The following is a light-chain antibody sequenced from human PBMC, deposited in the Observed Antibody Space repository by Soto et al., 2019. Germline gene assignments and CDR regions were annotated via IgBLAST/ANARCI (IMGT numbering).Light chain of an antibody. CDR1: SGHRSYA. CDR2: LNSDGSH. V-gene: IGLV4-69*01. J-gene: IGLJ2*01. CDR3: QTWGTGIHVV. Sequence: QLVLTQSPSASASLGASVKLTCTLSSGHRSYAIAWHQQQPEKGPRYLMKLNSDGSHSKGDGIPDRFSGSSSGAERYLTISSLQSEDEADYYCQTWGTGIHVVFGGGTQLTVL.